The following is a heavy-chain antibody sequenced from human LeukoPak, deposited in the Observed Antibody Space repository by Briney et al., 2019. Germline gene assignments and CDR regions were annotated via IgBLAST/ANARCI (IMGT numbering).Heavy chain of an antibody. CDR2: IWYDASNK. D-gene: IGHD3-9*01. CDR3: ATDISTHYFGS. Sequence: GRSLRLSCAASGISFRSYGMHWVRQAPGKGLEWVTFIWYDASNKYYAESVKGRFTISRDNSRYTVFLQMNSLRAEDTAIYYCATDISTHYFGSWGQGTLVTVSS. V-gene: IGHV3-33*01. CDR1: GISFRSYG. J-gene: IGHJ4*02.